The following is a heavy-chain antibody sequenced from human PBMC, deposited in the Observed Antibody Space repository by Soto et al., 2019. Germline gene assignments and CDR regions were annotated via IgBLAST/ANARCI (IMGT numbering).Heavy chain of an antibody. Sequence: SGPTLVNPTETLTLTCTVSGFSLSNARMGVSWIRQPPGKALEWLAHIFSNDEKSYSTSLKSRLTISKDTSKSQVVLTMTNMDPVDTATYYCARTALRSWNKVSTGLVGWFDPWGQGTLVTVSS. CDR2: IFSNDEK. D-gene: IGHD1-1*01. CDR1: GFSLSNARMG. J-gene: IGHJ5*02. CDR3: ARTALRSWNKVSTGLVGWFDP. V-gene: IGHV2-26*01.